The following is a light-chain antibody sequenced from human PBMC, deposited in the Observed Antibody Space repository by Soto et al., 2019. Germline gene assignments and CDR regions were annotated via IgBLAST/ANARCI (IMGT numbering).Light chain of an antibody. V-gene: IGKV3-15*01. CDR1: QNIHNH. CDR3: QQNKDWPGT. Sequence: EKLMSQSPATLSVSPGERVTLSCRASQNIHNHMSWFLQKPGQAPRLLIYDASTRAIGIPVRFSGSGSGTEFTLTISSLQSEDSGVYYCQQNKDWPGTFGQGTKVDIK. CDR2: DAS. J-gene: IGKJ1*01.